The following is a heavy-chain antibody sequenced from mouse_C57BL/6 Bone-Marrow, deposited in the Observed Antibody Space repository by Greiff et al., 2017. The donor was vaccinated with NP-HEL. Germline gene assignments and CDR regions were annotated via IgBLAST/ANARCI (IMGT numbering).Heavy chain of an antibody. D-gene: IGHD2-1*01. CDR1: GFTFSNYW. J-gene: IGHJ3*01. Sequence: EVKLVESGGGLVQPGGSMKLSCVASGFTFSNYWMNWVRQSPEKGLEWVAQIRLKSDNYATHYAESVKGRFTISRDDSKSSVYLQMNNLRAEDTGIYYCTVYQGFAYWGQGTLVTVSA. V-gene: IGHV6-3*01. CDR3: TVYQGFAY. CDR2: IRLKSDNYAT.